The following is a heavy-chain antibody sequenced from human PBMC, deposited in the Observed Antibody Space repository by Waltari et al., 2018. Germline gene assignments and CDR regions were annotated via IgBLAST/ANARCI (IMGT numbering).Heavy chain of an antibody. CDR1: GYTFTGYY. D-gene: IGHD3-10*01. J-gene: IGHJ4*02. Sequence: QVQLVQSGAEVKKPGASVKVSCKASGYTFTGYYMHWVRQAPGQGLEWMGWINPNSGGTNYAQKFQGRVTMNRDTSISTAYRALXXXXXXXXXXXXXXXXXXXXTRSNFDYWGQGTLVTVSS. V-gene: IGHV1-2*02. CDR3: XXXXXXXTRSNFDY. CDR2: INPNSGGT.